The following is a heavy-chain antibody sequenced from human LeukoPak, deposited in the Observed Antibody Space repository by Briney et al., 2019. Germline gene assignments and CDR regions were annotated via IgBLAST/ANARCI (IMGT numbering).Heavy chain of an antibody. D-gene: IGHD3-9*01. V-gene: IGHV4-59*01. CDR3: ARGYYDILTGFDY. CDR2: IYYSGST. J-gene: IGHJ4*02. CDR1: GGSISSYY. Sequence: SETLSLTCTVSGGSISSYYWSWIRQPPGKGLGWIGYIYYSGSTNYNPSLKSRVTISVDTSKNQFSLKLSSVTAADTAVYYCARGYYDILTGFDYWGQGTLVTVSS.